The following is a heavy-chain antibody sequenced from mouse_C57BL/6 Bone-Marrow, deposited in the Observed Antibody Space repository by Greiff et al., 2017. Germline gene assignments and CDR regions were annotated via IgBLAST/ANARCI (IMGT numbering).Heavy chain of an antibody. CDR1: GFSLTSYA. D-gene: IGHD1-1*01. CDR3: ARLNLLPRRTALGDYAMDY. J-gene: IGHJ4*01. V-gene: IGHV2-9-1*01. CDR2: IWTGGGT. Sequence: VHLVESGPGLVAPSQSLSITCTVSGFSLTSYAISWVRQPPGKGLEWLGVIWTGGGTNYNSALKTRLSISKDNSKSQVFLKMNSLQTDDTARYYCARLNLLPRRTALGDYAMDYWGQGTSVTVSS.